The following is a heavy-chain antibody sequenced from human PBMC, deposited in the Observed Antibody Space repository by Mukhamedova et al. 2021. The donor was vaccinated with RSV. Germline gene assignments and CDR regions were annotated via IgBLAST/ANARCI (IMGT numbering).Heavy chain of an antibody. CDR3: ARFAAYSSSFGAF. V-gene: IGHV3-30*04. CDR1: GFTFSSYA. Sequence: GFTFSSYAMHWVRQAPGKGLEWVAVISYDGSNKYYADSVKGRFIISRDNSKNTLYLQMNSLRAEDTAAYYCARFAAYSSSFGAF. D-gene: IGHD6-13*01. CDR2: ISYDGSNK. J-gene: IGHJ3*01.